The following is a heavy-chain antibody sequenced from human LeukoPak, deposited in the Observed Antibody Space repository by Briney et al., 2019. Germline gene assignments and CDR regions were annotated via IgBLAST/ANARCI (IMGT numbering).Heavy chain of an antibody. D-gene: IGHD3-3*01. J-gene: IGHJ3*02. CDR3: ATSPTYYDFWSGPPDDFDI. Sequence: PGGSLRLSCAASGFTFSSYWMHWVRQAPGKGLVWVSRINTDGSSTSYADSVKGRFTISRDNAKNTLYLQMNSLRAEDTAVYYCATSPTYYDFWSGPPDDFDIWGQGTMVTVSS. CDR1: GFTFSSYW. CDR2: INTDGSST. V-gene: IGHV3-74*01.